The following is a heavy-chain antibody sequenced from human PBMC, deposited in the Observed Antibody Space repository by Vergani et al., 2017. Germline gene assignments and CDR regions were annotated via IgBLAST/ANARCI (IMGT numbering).Heavy chain of an antibody. V-gene: IGHV4-59*01. CDR3: ARSAIKTNSSSWYVSLAY. D-gene: IGHD6-13*01. CDR2: IYYSGST. CDR1: GGSISSYY. J-gene: IGHJ4*02. Sequence: QVQLQESGPGLVKPSETLSLTCTVSGGSISSYYWSWIRQPPGKGLEWIGYIYYSGSTNYNPSLKRRVTISVDTSKNQFSLKLSSVTAADTAVYYCARSAIKTNSSSWYVSLAYWGQGTLVTVSS.